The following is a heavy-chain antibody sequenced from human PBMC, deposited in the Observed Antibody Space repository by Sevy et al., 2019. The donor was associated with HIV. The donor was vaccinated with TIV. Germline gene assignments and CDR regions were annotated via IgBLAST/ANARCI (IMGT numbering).Heavy chain of an antibody. CDR2: INSDGSST. CDR3: ARSLLYCSGGSCYYYYYYGMDV. V-gene: IGHV3-74*01. J-gene: IGHJ6*02. CDR1: GFTFSSYW. D-gene: IGHD2-15*01. Sequence: GGSLRLSCAASGFTFSSYWMHWVRQAPGKGLVWVSRINSDGSSTSYADSVKGQFTISRDNAKNTLYLQMNSLRAEDTAVYYCARSLLYCSGGSCYYYYYYGMDVWGQGTTVTVSS.